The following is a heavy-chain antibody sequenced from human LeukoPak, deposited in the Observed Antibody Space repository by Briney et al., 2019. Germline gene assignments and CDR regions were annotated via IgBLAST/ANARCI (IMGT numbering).Heavy chain of an antibody. J-gene: IGHJ4*02. CDR3: AKDRRMMLKTYFDY. CDR1: GFTVSTNY. CDR2: IYSAGST. Sequence: GGSLRLSCAASGFTVSTNYMSWVRQAPGKGLEWVSVIYSAGSTYYADSVKGRFTVSRDNSKNTLYLQMNSLRAEDTAVYYCAKDRRMMLKTYFDYWGQGTLVTVSS. D-gene: IGHD4/OR15-4a*01. V-gene: IGHV3-53*01.